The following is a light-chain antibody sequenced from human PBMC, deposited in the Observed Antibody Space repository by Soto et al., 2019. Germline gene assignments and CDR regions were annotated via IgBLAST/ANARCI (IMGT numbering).Light chain of an antibody. Sequence: DVGLTQSPVTLSLSPGERATLTCMASQGFSSYLAWYQQKPGKAPKLLIYAASTWQSGVPSRFSGSGSGTDFTLTISSLQSEDFAVYYCQQHNNWPVTFGQGTRLEI. CDR2: AAS. J-gene: IGKJ5*01. V-gene: IGKV1-9*01. CDR3: QQHNNWPVT. CDR1: QGFSSY.